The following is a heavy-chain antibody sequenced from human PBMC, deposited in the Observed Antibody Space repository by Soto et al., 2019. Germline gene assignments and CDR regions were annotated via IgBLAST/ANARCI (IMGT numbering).Heavy chain of an antibody. J-gene: IGHJ4*02. CDR3: ARACYDFWSGYYASFDY. CDR1: GGTFSSYT. CDR2: IIPILGIA. D-gene: IGHD3-3*01. Sequence: QVQLLQSGAEVKKPGSSVKVSCKASGGTFSSYTISWVRQAPGQGLEWMGRIIPILGIANYAQKFQGRVTITADKSTSTAYMELSRLRSEDTAVYYCARACYDFWSGYYASFDYWGQGTLVTVSS. V-gene: IGHV1-69*02.